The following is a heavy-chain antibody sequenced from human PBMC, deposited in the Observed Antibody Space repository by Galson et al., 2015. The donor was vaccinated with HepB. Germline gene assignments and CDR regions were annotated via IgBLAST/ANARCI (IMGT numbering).Heavy chain of an antibody. V-gene: IGHV3-48*01. CDR3: ARDNYGEAWSGAFDI. Sequence: SLRLSCAASGFTFSSYSMNWVRQAPGKGLEWVSYISSSSSTIYYADSVKGRFTISRDNAKNSLYLQMNSLRAEDTAVYYCARDNYGEAWSGAFDIWGQGTMVTVSS. D-gene: IGHD4-17*01. J-gene: IGHJ3*02. CDR2: ISSSSSTI. CDR1: GFTFSSYS.